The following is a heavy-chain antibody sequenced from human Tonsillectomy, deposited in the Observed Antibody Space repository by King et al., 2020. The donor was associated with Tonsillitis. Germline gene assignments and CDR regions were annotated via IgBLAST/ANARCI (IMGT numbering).Heavy chain of an antibody. CDR1: GFTFSSYG. J-gene: IGHJ4*02. Sequence: QLVQSGGGVVQPGRSLRLSCAASGFTFSSYGMHWVRQAPGKGLEWVAVVWYDGSNKYYADSVKGRFTISRDNSKNTLYLQMNSLRAEDTAVYYCARAPGIAVAGVCLLGVLSYRNWGQGTLVTVSS. D-gene: IGHD6-19*01. CDR2: VWYDGSNK. V-gene: IGHV3-33*01. CDR3: ARAPGIAVAGVCLLGVLSYRN.